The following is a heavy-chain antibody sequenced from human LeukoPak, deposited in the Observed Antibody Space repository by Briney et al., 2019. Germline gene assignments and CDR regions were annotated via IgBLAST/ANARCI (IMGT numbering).Heavy chain of an antibody. CDR2: ISSSSDHI. V-gene: IGHV3-21*01. J-gene: IGHJ2*01. CDR3: ARERDYYDSSAYVNWYLDL. CDR1: GFTFSRYT. D-gene: IGHD3-22*01. Sequence: PGGSLRLSCAASGFTFSRYTMNWVRQAPGKGLEWVSSISSSSDHIYYADSVKGRFTISRDNAKNSLYLQMNSLRAEDTAVYYCARERDYYDSSAYVNWYLDLWGRGTLVTVSS.